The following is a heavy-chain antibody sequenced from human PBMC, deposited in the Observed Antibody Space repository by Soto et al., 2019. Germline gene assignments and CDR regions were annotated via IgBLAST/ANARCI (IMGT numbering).Heavy chain of an antibody. CDR1: GFTFSSYA. CDR3: ARGARIDLWDYGMDV. D-gene: IGHD5-18*01. CDR2: ISYEGSNK. Sequence: GGSLRLSCAASGFTFSSYAMHWVRQAPDKEQEWVAVISYEGSNKYYADSVKGRFTISRDNAKNTLYLQMTSLRAEDTAVYYGARGARIDLWDYGMDVWGQGTTVTVSS. V-gene: IGHV3-30-3*01. J-gene: IGHJ6*02.